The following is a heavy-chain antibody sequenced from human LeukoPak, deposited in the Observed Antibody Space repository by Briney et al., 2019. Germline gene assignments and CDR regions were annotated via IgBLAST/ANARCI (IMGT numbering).Heavy chain of an antibody. CDR1: GGAISSSQG. CDR3: ASAYNSGWSFDY. Sequence: PSGTLSLTCGVSGGAISSSQGWSWVRQPPGKGLEWIGEIYHSGSTKYNPSLKSRVTISVDKSKNQFSLKLSSVTAADTAVYYCASAYNSGWSFDYWGQGTLVTVSS. CDR2: IYHSGST. D-gene: IGHD6-19*01. J-gene: IGHJ4*02. V-gene: IGHV4-4*02.